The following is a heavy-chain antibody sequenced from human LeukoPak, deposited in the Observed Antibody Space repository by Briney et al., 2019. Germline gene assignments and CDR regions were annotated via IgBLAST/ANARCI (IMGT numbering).Heavy chain of an antibody. D-gene: IGHD3-10*01. CDR1: GYTFTSYA. V-gene: IGHV7-4-1*02. J-gene: IGHJ4*02. CDR2: INTNTGNP. Sequence: ASVKVSCKASGYTFTSYAMNWVRQAPGQGLEWMGWINTNTGNPAYAQGFTGRFVFSLDTSVSTAYLQISSLKAEDTAVYYCAREVITMVRGVIQNYFDYWGQGTLVTVSS. CDR3: AREVITMVRGVIQNYFDY.